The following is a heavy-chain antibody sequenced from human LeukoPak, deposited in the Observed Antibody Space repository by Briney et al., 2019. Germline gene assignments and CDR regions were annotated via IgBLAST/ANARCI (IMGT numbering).Heavy chain of an antibody. CDR3: AKGGGGRLIYYYYMDV. D-gene: IGHD3-16*01. CDR1: GFTFTTYW. J-gene: IGHJ6*03. Sequence: GGSLRLSCAASGFTFTTYWMSWVRQAPGKGLEWASGISWDSDSIDYADSVKGRFTISRDNAKNSLYLQMNSLRAEDMALYYCAKGGGGRLIYYYYMDVWGKGTTVTVSS. V-gene: IGHV3-9*03. CDR2: ISWDSDSI.